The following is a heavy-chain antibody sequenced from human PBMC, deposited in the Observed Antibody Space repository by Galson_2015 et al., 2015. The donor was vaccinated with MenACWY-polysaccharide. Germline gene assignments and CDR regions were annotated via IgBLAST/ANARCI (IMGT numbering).Heavy chain of an antibody. Sequence: CAISGDSVFSHTAAWNWIRQSPSRGLEWLGRTYYRSKWYNDYPASVKSRITINADTSRNQFSLQLNSVTPEDTAVYYCARGITVTGFYFDSWGQGTLVPVSS. J-gene: IGHJ4*02. D-gene: IGHD4-17*01. CDR2: TYYRSKWYN. CDR1: GDSVFSHTAA. CDR3: ARGITVTGFYFDS. V-gene: IGHV6-1*01.